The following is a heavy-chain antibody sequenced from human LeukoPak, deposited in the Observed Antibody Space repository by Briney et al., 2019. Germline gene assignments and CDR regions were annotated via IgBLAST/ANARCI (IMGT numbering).Heavy chain of an antibody. CDR1: GGSISSAGYY. V-gene: IGHV4-31*03. D-gene: IGHD1-20*01. CDR2: IYSSGST. J-gene: IGHJ4*02. CDR3: ARTPYNWGFDY. Sequence: PSQTLSLTCTVSGGSISSAGYYWNWIRQHPGKGLEWIGYIYSSGSTYYNPSLKSRVTIPVDTSKNQFSLRLSSVTAADTAVYYCARTPYNWGFDYWGQGTLVTVSS.